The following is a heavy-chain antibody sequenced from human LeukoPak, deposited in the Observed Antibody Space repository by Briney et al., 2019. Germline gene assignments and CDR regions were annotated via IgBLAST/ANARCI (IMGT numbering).Heavy chain of an antibody. CDR1: GYSFTSYW. CDR3: ARLRRRPVDTAMVIGGGYLDY. D-gene: IGHD5-18*01. V-gene: IGHV5-51*01. J-gene: IGHJ4*02. CDR2: IYPGDSDT. Sequence: GESLKISCKGSGYSFTSYWIGWVRQMPGKGVEWMGIIYPGDSDTGYSPSFQGQVTISADKSISTAYLQWSSLKASDTAMYYCARLRRRPVDTAMVIGGGYLDYWGQGTLVTVSS.